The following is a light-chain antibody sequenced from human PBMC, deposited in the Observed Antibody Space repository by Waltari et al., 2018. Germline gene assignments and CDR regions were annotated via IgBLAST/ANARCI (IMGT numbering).Light chain of an antibody. J-gene: IGLJ1*01. CDR1: SSDIGSFNL. V-gene: IGLV2-23*02. CDR2: EVS. Sequence: QSALTQTAPVSGSPGQSITISCTGTSSDIGSFNLVSWYQQHQGKAPKLMIYEVSQRPSGVSNRFSGSKSANTASLTISGLQAEDEADYYCCSYAGTIPFVFGTGTKVTVL. CDR3: CSYAGTIPFV.